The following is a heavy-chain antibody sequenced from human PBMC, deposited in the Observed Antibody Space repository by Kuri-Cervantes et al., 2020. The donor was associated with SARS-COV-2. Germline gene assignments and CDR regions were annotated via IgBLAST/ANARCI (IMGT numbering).Heavy chain of an antibody. CDR1: GFTFSSYA. CDR2: ISGGGGST. V-gene: IGHV3-23*01. CDR3: ARREKDIVVVPAAISNYYYYYMDV. D-gene: IGHD2-2*02. Sequence: GESLKISCAASGFTFSSYAMSWVRQAPGKGLEWVSAISGGGGSTYYADSVKGRFTISRDNSKNTLYLQMGSLRSDDTAVYYCARREKDIVVVPAAISNYYYYYMDVWGKGTTVTVSS. J-gene: IGHJ6*03.